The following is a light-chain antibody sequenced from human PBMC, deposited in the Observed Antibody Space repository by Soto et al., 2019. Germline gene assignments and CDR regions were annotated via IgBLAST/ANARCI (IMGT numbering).Light chain of an antibody. Sequence: DTQMTQSPSSLSASVGDRVTITCQASQYISHYLNWYQQKPGKAPRLLISDASNLETGLPARLSGRAPGKDFTFPIITLQTQDIATYVCQQHHNLPYTFGQRTKLDIK. CDR1: QYISHY. J-gene: IGKJ2*01. CDR2: DAS. CDR3: QQHHNLPYT. V-gene: IGKV1-33*01.